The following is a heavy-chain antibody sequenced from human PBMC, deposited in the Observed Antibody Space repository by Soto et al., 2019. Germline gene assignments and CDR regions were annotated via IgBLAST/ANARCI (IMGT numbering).Heavy chain of an antibody. D-gene: IGHD3-22*01. CDR3: AKSRYADSSGDYYDF. CDR2: IGGRGTSS. V-gene: IGHV3-23*01. CDR1: GFTFSNYA. Sequence: LRLSFAASGFTFSNYAMSWVRQAPGKGLEWVSGIGGRGTSSYYADSVKGRFAISRDNSYNTLFLQLHSLRAEDTAVYYCAKSRYADSSGDYYDFWGQGTRVTVSS. J-gene: IGHJ4*02.